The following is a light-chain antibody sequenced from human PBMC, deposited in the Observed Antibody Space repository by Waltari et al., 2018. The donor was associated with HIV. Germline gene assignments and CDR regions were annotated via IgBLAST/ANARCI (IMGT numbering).Light chain of an antibody. Sequence: SHDFTQPPPFSLSQGQLARNTCPGEPLPKKYVSCYQQKPGQAPVLVIYKDKERPSGIPERFSGSSSGTMVTLTISGVQAEDEADYYCLSADSSGTYWVFGGGTEVTVL. CDR3: LSADSSGTYWV. V-gene: IGLV3-16*01. J-gene: IGLJ3*02. CDR1: PLPKKY. CDR2: KDK.